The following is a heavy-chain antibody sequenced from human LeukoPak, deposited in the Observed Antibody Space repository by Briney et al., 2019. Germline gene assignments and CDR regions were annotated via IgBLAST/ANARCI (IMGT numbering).Heavy chain of an antibody. CDR1: GFTFSSYG. J-gene: IGHJ5*02. CDR2: IRYDGSNK. CDR3: ASTLRYYDFWSGYFNWFDP. Sequence: GGSLRLSCAASGFTFSSYGMHWVRQAPGKGLEWVAFIRYDGSNKYYADSVKGRFTISRDNSKNTLYLQMNSLRAEDTAVHYCASTLRYYDFWSGYFNWFDPWGQGTLVTVSS. D-gene: IGHD3-3*01. V-gene: IGHV3-30*02.